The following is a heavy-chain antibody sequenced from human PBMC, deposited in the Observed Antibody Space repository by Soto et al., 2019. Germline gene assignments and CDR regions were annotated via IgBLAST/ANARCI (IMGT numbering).Heavy chain of an antibody. V-gene: IGHV3-23*01. CDR3: AKARSIAAYQTPDFAY. CDR2: ISGSGGGT. CDR1: GFSFSTYA. D-gene: IGHD6-6*01. Sequence: EVQLLESGGGLVQPGGALRLSCATSGFSFSTYAMTWVRQAPGKGLEWVSGISGSGGGTYYTDSVKGRFTISRDNSQSTLYLQMNSLRVEDAAVYFCAKARSIAAYQTPDFAYWGQGPLVTVSS. J-gene: IGHJ4*02.